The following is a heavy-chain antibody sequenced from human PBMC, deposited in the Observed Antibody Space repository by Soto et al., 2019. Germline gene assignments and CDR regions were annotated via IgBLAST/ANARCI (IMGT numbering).Heavy chain of an antibody. Sequence: ASVKVSCKASGYTFTSYYMHWVRQAPGQGLEWMGIINPSGGSTSYAQKFQGRVTMTRDTSTSTVYMELSPVTAADTAVYYCARAPQAPTIFGVVNPHDCWGQGTLVTVSS. CDR2: INPSGGST. CDR1: GYTFTSYY. V-gene: IGHV1-46*01. CDR3: ARAPQAPTIFGVVNPHDC. D-gene: IGHD3-3*01. J-gene: IGHJ4*02.